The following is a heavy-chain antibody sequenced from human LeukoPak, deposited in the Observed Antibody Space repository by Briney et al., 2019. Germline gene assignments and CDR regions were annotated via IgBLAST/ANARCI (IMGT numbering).Heavy chain of an antibody. Sequence: SVKVSCKASGGTFSSYAISWVRQAPGQGLEWMGGIIPIFGTANYAQKFQGRVTITADESTSTAYMELSSLRSEDTAVYYCASGYYDSSGYQDDSNWFDPWGQGTLVTVSS. CDR3: ASGYYDSSGYQDDSNWFDP. CDR1: GGTFSSYA. D-gene: IGHD3-22*01. CDR2: IIPIFGTA. J-gene: IGHJ5*02. V-gene: IGHV1-69*01.